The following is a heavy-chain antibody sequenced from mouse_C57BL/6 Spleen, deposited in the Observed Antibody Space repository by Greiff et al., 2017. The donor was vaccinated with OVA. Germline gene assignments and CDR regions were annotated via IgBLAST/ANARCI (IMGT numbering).Heavy chain of an antibody. J-gene: IGHJ2*01. D-gene: IGHD4-1*01. Sequence: EVHLVESGPGMVKPSQSLSLTCTVTGYSITSGYDWHWIRPFPGNKLEWMGYISYSGSTNYNPSLKSRISITHDTSKNHFFLKLTSVTTEDTATYYCAREAPGTGYFDYWGQGTTLTVSS. CDR3: AREAPGTGYFDY. CDR1: GYSITSGYD. CDR2: ISYSGST. V-gene: IGHV3-1*01.